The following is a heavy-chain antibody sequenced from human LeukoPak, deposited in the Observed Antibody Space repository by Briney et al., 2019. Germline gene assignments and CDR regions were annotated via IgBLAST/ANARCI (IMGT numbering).Heavy chain of an antibody. CDR2: VYHYGTT. D-gene: IGHD6-13*01. Sequence: PSGTLSLACAVSGGSITTNNWWSWVRQPPGKGLEWIGEVYHYGTTNYNPSLKSRVTMSVDKSKNQFSLNLNSVTAADTAVYYCARGPSAAAHLDYWGQGTLVTVSS. CDR3: ARGPSAAAHLDY. CDR1: GGSITTNNW. J-gene: IGHJ4*02. V-gene: IGHV4-4*02.